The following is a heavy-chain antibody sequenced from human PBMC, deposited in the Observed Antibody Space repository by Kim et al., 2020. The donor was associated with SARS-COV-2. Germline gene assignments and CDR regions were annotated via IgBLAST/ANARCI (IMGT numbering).Heavy chain of an antibody. V-gene: IGHV6-1*01. CDR1: GDTVSSKTAA. CDR2: TFFRYKWST. D-gene: IGHD5-12*01. Sequence: SQTLSLTCSISGDTVSSKTAAWHWIRQSPSRGLEWLGRTFFRYKWSTDYAVSVRGRITIKPDISKNQVSLQLSSVTPEDSAVYYCSRAQGTTYEKYYLFHGLDVWRQETTVAVSS. J-gene: IGHJ6*02. CDR3: SRAQGTTYEKYYLFHGLDV.